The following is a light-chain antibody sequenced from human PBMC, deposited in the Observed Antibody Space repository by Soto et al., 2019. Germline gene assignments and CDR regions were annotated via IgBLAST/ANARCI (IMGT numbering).Light chain of an antibody. Sequence: DIVMTQSPDSLAVSLGERATINCKSSQSILYTSRNKNNLTWYQQKPGQPPRLLIYWASTRESGVPDRFSGSGSGTDFTLTISSLQAEDVAIYYCQQYYDLPYTFGQGTKLEIK. J-gene: IGKJ2*01. CDR2: WAS. CDR3: QQYYDLPYT. CDR1: QSILYTSRNKNN. V-gene: IGKV4-1*01.